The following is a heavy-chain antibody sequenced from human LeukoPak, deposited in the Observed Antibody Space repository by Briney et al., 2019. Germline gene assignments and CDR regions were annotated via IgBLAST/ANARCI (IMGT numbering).Heavy chain of an antibody. D-gene: IGHD3-10*01. CDR1: GFIFSSYW. Sequence: GGSPRLSCAASGFIFSSYWMSWVRQAPGKGLEWVANIKQDGSEKYYVDSVKGRFTISRDNAKNSLYLQMDSLRAEDTAVYYCARENGAYFDYWGQGTLVTVSS. J-gene: IGHJ4*02. V-gene: IGHV3-7*01. CDR3: ARENGAYFDY. CDR2: IKQDGSEK.